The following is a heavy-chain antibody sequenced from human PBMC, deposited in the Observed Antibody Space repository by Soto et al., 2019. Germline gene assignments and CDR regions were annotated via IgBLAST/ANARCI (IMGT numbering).Heavy chain of an antibody. Sequence: QVQLVESGGGVVQPGRSLRLSCAASGFTFSSYAMHWVRQAPGKGLEWVAVISYDGSNKYYADSVKGRFTISRDNSKNTLYLQMNSLRAEDTALYYCWPACVLQKYYFDYWGQGTLVTVSS. J-gene: IGHJ4*02. V-gene: IGHV3-30-3*01. CDR1: GFTFSSYA. D-gene: IGHD3-10*01. CDR2: ISYDGSNK. CDR3: WPACVLQKYYFDY.